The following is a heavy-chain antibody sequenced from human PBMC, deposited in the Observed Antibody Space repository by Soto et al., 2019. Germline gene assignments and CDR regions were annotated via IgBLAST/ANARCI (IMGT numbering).Heavy chain of an antibody. CDR3: ASRVTYYYDSSGYYSNWFDP. Sequence: SETLSLTCTVSGGSISSSSYYWGWIRQPPGKGLEWIGSIYYSGSTYYNPSLKSRVTISVDTSKNQFSLKLSSVTAADTAVYYCASRVTYYYDSSGYYSNWFDPWGQGTLVTVSS. D-gene: IGHD3-22*01. J-gene: IGHJ5*02. CDR2: IYYSGST. CDR1: GGSISSSSYY. V-gene: IGHV4-39*01.